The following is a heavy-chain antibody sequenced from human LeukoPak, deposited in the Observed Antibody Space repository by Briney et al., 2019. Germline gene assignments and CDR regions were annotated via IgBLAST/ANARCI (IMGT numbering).Heavy chain of an antibody. CDR1: GFTFSSYS. CDR2: ISSSSYI. D-gene: IGHD6-13*01. V-gene: IGHV3-21*01. J-gene: IGHJ4*02. Sequence: GGSLRLSCAASGFTFSSYSMNWVRQAPGKGLEWVSSISSSSYIYYADSVKGRFTISRDNAKNPLYLQMNSLRAEDTAVYYCARGAIDSSWYYFDYWGQGTLVTVSS. CDR3: ARGAIDSSWYYFDY.